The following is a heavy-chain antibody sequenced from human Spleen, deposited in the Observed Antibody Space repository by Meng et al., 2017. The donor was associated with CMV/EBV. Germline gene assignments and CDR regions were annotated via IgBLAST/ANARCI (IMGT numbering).Heavy chain of an antibody. J-gene: IGHJ3*01. Sequence: GESLKISCAASGFTFGSHSMNWVRQAPGKGLEWVSSITGDSTYKHYADSLKGRFTISRDNAKNSLYLQMNSLRAEDTAVYYCARDSDDYDFWIAYYTDAFDFWGQGTMVTVSS. CDR1: GFTFGSHS. V-gene: IGHV3-21*01. CDR2: ITGDSTYK. CDR3: ARDSDDYDFWIAYYTDAFDF. D-gene: IGHD3-3*01.